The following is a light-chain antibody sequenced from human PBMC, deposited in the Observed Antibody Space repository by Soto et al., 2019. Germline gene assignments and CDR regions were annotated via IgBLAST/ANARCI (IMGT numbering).Light chain of an antibody. CDR1: SSYIGAGYD. V-gene: IGLV1-40*01. CDR2: GNS. Sequence: QSVLTQPPSVSGAPGQRVTISCTGTSSYIGAGYDVPWYQQLPGTAPKLLIYGNSNRPSGVPDRFSGSKSGTSVSLAITGLQAEDEADYYCQSYDSSLSGSVFGGGTKLTVL. J-gene: IGLJ3*02. CDR3: QSYDSSLSGSV.